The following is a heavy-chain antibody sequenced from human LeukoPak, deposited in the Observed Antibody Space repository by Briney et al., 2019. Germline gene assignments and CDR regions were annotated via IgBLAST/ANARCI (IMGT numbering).Heavy chain of an antibody. D-gene: IGHD2-15*01. CDR1: GFTFSSYG. CDR2: ISYDGSNK. V-gene: IGHV3-30*18. J-gene: IGHJ4*02. Sequence: GGSLRLSCAASGFTFSSYGMHWVRQAPGKGLEWVAVISYDGSNKYYADSVKGRFTISRDNSKNTLYLQMNSLRAEDTAVYYCAKGYCSGGSCGFDYWGQGTLVTVSS. CDR3: AKGYCSGGSCGFDY.